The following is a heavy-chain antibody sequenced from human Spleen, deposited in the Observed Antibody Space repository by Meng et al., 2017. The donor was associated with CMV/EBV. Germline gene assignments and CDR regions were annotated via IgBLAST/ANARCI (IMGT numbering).Heavy chain of an antibody. CDR2: IYTSGST. V-gene: IGHV4-4*07. J-gene: IGHJ4*02. CDR1: GGSISSYY. Sequence: ESGPGRVKPPETLSLTGMVVGGSISSYYGSWIRQPAGKGLEWIGRIYTSGSTNYNPSLKSRVTMSVDTSKNQFSLKLSSVTAADTAVYYCARDQLIDPLGDFDYWGQGTLVTVSS. D-gene: IGHD1-1*01. CDR3: ARDQLIDPLGDFDY.